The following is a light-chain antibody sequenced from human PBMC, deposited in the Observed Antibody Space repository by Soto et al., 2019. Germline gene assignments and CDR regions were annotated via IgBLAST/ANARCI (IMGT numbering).Light chain of an antibody. V-gene: IGKV1-39*01. CDR2: AAS. Sequence: DIQMTQSPSSLSASVGDGVTITCRASQTITTYLNWYQQKPGKAPRILIYAASSLQSGVPSRFSGSGSGTDFTLTISSLQPEDFATYYCQQSYTTPPTFGGGTKVEIK. CDR1: QTITTY. J-gene: IGKJ4*01. CDR3: QQSYTTPPT.